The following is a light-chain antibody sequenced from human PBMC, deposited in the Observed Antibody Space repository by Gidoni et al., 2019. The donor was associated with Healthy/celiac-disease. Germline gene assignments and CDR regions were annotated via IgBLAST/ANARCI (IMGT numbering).Light chain of an antibody. J-gene: IGLJ2*01. CDR3: NSRDSSGNRV. Sequence: LRNYYATWYQQKPGQAPVLVIYANNNRPSGIPDRFSGSSSGNTASLTITGAQAEDEADYYCNSRDSSGNRVFGGGTKLTVL. CDR2: ANN. V-gene: IGLV3-19*01. CDR1: LRNYY.